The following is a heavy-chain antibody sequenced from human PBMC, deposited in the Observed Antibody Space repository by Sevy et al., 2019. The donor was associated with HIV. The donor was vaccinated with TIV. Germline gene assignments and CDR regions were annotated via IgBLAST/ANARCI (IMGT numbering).Heavy chain of an antibody. CDR1: GYSISSGFY. D-gene: IGHD6-19*01. Sequence: TRSLTCAVSGYSISSGFYWGWIRQPPGKGLEWIVLMYHSGSTYYNSSLQSRVTISVDTSKNQFSLELTSVTVADTAVYYCARLGISVAGYFDYWGQGTLVTVSS. CDR2: MYHSGST. J-gene: IGHJ4*02. V-gene: IGHV4-38-2*01. CDR3: ARLGISVAGYFDY.